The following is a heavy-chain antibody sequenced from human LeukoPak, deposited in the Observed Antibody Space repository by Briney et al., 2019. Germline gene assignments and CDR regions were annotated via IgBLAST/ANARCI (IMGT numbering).Heavy chain of an antibody. Sequence: TGGSLRLSCAASGFTFSSYAMSWVRQAPGKGLEWVSAISGSGGSTYYADSVKGRFTISRDNSKNTLYLQMNSLRAEDTAVYYCAKDSSGLNHFDYWGQGTLVTVSP. CDR2: ISGSGGST. D-gene: IGHD6-19*01. V-gene: IGHV3-23*01. CDR3: AKDSSGLNHFDY. J-gene: IGHJ4*02. CDR1: GFTFSSYA.